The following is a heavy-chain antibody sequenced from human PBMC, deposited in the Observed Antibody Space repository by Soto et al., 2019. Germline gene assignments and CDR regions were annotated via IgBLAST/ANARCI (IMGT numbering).Heavy chain of an antibody. Sequence: QVHLEQSGIEVKKPGASVKVTCKASGYTFHNFGISWVRQAPGQGLEWMGWISTYNDYTNYAQKFQGRVTMTTDTPTSTASMELRSLRPDDTAVYYCARLRYSGYHTHFYCGMDVWGQGTTVSVSS. J-gene: IGHJ6*02. CDR1: GYTFHNFG. CDR3: ARLRYSGYHTHFYCGMDV. CDR2: ISTYNDYT. V-gene: IGHV1-18*01. D-gene: IGHD5-12*01.